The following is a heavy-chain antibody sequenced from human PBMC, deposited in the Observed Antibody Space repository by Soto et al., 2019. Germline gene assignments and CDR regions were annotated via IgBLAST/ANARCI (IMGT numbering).Heavy chain of an antibody. J-gene: IGHJ3*01. V-gene: IGHV3-23*01. CDR2: ISDSGDRT. CDR1: GFTLSMSA. D-gene: IGHD3-16*02. Sequence: GGSLRLSCASSGFTLSMSAVNWVRQAPGKGLEWVSYISDSGDRTYYADSVKGRFTISRDRSKNTVSLQMDSLRAEDTAVYYCAKDRGIIVKAGDAFDVWGQGTKVTVS. CDR3: AKDRGIIVKAGDAFDV.